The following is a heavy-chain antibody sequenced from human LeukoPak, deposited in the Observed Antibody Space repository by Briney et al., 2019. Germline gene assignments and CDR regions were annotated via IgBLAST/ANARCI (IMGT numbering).Heavy chain of an antibody. J-gene: IGHJ4*02. Sequence: GRSLRLSCAASGSTFSSYGMHWVRQAPGKGLEWVAVIWYDGSNKYYADSVKGRFTISRDNSKNTLYLQMNSLRAEDTAVYYCARRRGYSGYDLDYWGQGTLVTVSS. CDR2: IWYDGSNK. CDR1: GSTFSSYG. D-gene: IGHD5-12*01. V-gene: IGHV3-33*01. CDR3: ARRRGYSGYDLDY.